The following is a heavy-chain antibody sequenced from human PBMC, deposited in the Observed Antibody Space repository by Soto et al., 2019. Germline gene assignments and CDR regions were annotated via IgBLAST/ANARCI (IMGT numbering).Heavy chain of an antibody. J-gene: IGHJ4*02. Sequence: EVQLVGSGGGLVKPGGSLRLSCAASGFSFSSYSMNWVRQAPGKGLEWVSCIGSSSSYIYYADSVKGRFTTSRDNAKNSLFLQMNSLRAEDTAVYFCARDGTSFIDYWGQGTLVTVSS. V-gene: IGHV3-21*01. CDR2: IGSSSSYI. D-gene: IGHD1-26*01. CDR3: ARDGTSFIDY. CDR1: GFSFSSYS.